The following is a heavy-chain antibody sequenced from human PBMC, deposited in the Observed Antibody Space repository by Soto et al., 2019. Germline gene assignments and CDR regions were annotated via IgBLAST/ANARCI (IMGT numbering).Heavy chain of an antibody. CDR2: ISYDGSNK. J-gene: IGHJ4*02. V-gene: IGHV3-30*18. D-gene: IGHD4-17*01. CDR1: GFTFSSYG. Sequence: QVQLVESGGGVVQPGRSLRLSCAASGFTFSSYGMHWVRQAPGKGLEWVAVISYDGSNKYYADSVKGRFTISRDNSKNTLYLQMNSLRAEDTAVYYCANDYGDYQFDYWGQGTLVTVSS. CDR3: ANDYGDYQFDY.